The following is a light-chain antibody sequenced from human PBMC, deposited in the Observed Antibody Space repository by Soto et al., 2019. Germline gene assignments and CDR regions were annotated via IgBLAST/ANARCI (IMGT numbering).Light chain of an antibody. Sequence: DFRMTQSPSSLSASIGDRVTITCRASQGFSTYLAWYQQKPGKVPQIQIRGISPLQSGVPSRFSGTGSETDFTITSSKLQHEAIAVYYCQHCGPSGTFGPGTKVDI. CDR1: QGFSTY. CDR2: GIS. V-gene: IGKV1-27*01. J-gene: IGKJ3*01. CDR3: QHCGPSGT.